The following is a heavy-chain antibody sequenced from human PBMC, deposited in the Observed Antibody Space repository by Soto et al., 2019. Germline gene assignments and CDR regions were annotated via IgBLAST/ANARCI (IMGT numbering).Heavy chain of an antibody. CDR3: ARGSDGSGSYNLLTPDFDY. D-gene: IGHD3-10*01. CDR2: INPNSGGT. CDR1: GYTFTGYY. J-gene: IGHJ4*02. Sequence: ASVKVSCKASGYTFTGYYMHWVRQAPGQGLEWMGWINPNSGGTNYAQKFQGWVTMTRDTSISTAYMELSRLRSDDTAVYYCARGSDGSGSYNLLTPDFDYWGQGTLVTVSS. V-gene: IGHV1-2*04.